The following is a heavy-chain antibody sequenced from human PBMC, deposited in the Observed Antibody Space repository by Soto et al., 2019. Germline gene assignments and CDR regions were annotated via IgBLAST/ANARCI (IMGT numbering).Heavy chain of an antibody. V-gene: IGHV4-34*01. CDR2: INHSGST. CDR1: GGSFSGYY. Sequence: QVQLQQWGAGLLKPSETLSLTCAVYGGSFSGYYWSWIRQPPGKGLEWIGEINHSGSTNYNPSLKSRVTISVDTSKNQCSLKLSSVTAADTAVYYCARVPLVVVVPAAAGYYMDVWGKGTTVTVSS. CDR3: ARVPLVVVVPAAAGYYMDV. D-gene: IGHD2-2*01. J-gene: IGHJ6*03.